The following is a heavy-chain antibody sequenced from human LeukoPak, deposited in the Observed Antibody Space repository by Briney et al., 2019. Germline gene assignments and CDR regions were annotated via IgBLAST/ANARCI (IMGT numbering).Heavy chain of an antibody. V-gene: IGHV3-30*02. D-gene: IGHD3-3*01. J-gene: IGHJ4*02. CDR3: AKDFPSRDNFWSGYYTDFDY. CDR1: GFSFSNYD. Sequence: GGSLRLSCAASGFSFSNYDMHWVRQPPGKGLEWVAFIRYDGSNKHYADSVKGRFSISRDNSKTTLYLQMNSLRPEDTAVYYCAKDFPSRDNFWSGYYTDFDYWGQGTLVTVSS. CDR2: IRYDGSNK.